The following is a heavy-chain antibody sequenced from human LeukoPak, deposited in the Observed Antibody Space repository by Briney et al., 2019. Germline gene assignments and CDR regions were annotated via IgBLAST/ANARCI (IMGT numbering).Heavy chain of an antibody. CDR3: AKGRSGYDWMGGEGYDY. Sequence: GGSLRLSCAASGFTFSSYAMSWVRQAPGKGLEWVSAISGSGGSTYYADSVKGRLTISRDNSKNTLYLQMNSLRAEDTAVYYCAKGRSGYDWMGGEGYDYWGQGTLVTVSS. V-gene: IGHV3-23*01. CDR1: GFTFSSYA. J-gene: IGHJ4*02. CDR2: ISGSGGST. D-gene: IGHD5-12*01.